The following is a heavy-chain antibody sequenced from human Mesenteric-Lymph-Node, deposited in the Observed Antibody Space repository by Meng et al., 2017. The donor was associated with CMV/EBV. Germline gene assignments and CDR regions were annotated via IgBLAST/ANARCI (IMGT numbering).Heavy chain of an antibody. CDR3: ARGGSSGWSDYFGF. J-gene: IGHJ4*02. CDR1: GGSFSGYY. CDR2: INHSGSA. D-gene: IGHD6-19*01. Sequence: AVYGGSFSGYYWSWIRQPPGKGLEWIGEINHSGSANYNPSLKSRVTISIDTSNNQFSLKLNSVTAADTAVYYCARGGSSGWSDYFGFWGQGTLVTVSS. V-gene: IGHV4-34*01.